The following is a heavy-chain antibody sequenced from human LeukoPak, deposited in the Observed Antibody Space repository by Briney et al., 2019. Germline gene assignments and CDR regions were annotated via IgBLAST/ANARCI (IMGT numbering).Heavy chain of an antibody. J-gene: IGHJ4*02. CDR3: AKVQQLATIYYFDY. D-gene: IGHD6-13*01. Sequence: GGSLRLSCSASGFTFSSYAMSCVRPAPGKGLECFSAMFGSGGTPYSPHSVKGRFSISRDNSKKTLYLQMSSLRTEDTALYYCAKVQQLATIYYFDYWGEGCLVTVCS. CDR1: GFTFSSYA. V-gene: IGHV3-23*01. CDR2: MFGSGGTP.